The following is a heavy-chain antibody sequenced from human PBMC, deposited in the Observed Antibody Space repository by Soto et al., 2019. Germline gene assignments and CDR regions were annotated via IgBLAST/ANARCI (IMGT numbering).Heavy chain of an antibody. Sequence: EVQLVESGGGLVKPGGSLRLSCAASGFTFSTYTMNWVRQAPGKGLEWISSISSSSVYIYYADSVTGRFTISRDNAKNSLNLQMNSLGAGDTAVYYCSRETGSYSWYDGLMDVWGQGTTVTVSS. CDR2: ISSSSVYI. V-gene: IGHV3-21*03. CDR1: GFTFSTYT. D-gene: IGHD1-20*01. CDR3: SRETGSYSWYDGLMDV. J-gene: IGHJ6*02.